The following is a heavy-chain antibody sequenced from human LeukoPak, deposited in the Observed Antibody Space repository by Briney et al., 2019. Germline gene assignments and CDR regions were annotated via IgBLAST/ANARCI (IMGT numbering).Heavy chain of an antibody. CDR2: ISSSGSTI. V-gene: IGHV3-48*03. CDR3: ARDHEGSSSWFGPFDY. CDR1: GFTFSSYA. J-gene: IGHJ4*02. Sequence: PGGSLRLSCAGSGFTFSSYAMNWVRQAPGKGLEWVSYISSSGSTIYYADSVKGRFTISRDNAKNSLYLQMNSLRVEDTAVYYCARDHEGSSSWFGPFDYWGQGTLVTISS. D-gene: IGHD6-13*01.